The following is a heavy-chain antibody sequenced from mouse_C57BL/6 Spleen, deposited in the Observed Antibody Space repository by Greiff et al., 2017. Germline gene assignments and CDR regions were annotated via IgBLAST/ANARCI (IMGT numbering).Heavy chain of an antibody. CDR1: GYTFTSYW. CDR3: ARFTTVVADY. D-gene: IGHD1-1*01. Sequence: QVQLQQSGAELVRPGTSVKLSCKASGYTFTSYWMHWVKQRPGQGLEWIGVIDPSDSYTNYNQKFKGKATLTVDTSSSTAYMQLSSLTSEDSAVYYCARFTTVVADYWGQGTTLTVSS. J-gene: IGHJ2*01. V-gene: IGHV1-59*01. CDR2: IDPSDSYT.